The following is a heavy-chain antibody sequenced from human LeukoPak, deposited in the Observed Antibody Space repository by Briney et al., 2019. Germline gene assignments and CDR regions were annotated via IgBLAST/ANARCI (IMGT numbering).Heavy chain of an antibody. J-gene: IGHJ5*02. CDR3: ARGPSRDYGSGSSWFDP. CDR2: MNPNSGNT. CDR1: GYTFTTYD. V-gene: IGHV1-8*01. D-gene: IGHD3-10*01. Sequence: GASVKVSCEASGYTFTTYDINWVRQVTGQGLEWMGWMNPNSGNTGYAQKIQGRVTMTRNTSINTAYMELSSLRSEDTAVYYCARGPSRDYGSGSSWFDPWGQGTLVTVSS.